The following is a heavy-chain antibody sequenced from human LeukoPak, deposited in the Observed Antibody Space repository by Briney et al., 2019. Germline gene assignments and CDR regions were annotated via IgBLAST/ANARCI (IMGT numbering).Heavy chain of an antibody. Sequence: GGSLRLSCAASGFTFSTYGMHWVRQAPGKGLEWVAVIWHDGSLKYYGESVKGRFTISRDNSKNTLYLQMNSLRAEDTATYYCAKPRAMTTGVGRYFDLWGRGTLVTVSS. J-gene: IGHJ2*01. CDR2: IWHDGSLK. V-gene: IGHV3-33*06. D-gene: IGHD1-1*01. CDR3: AKPRAMTTGVGRYFDL. CDR1: GFTFSTYG.